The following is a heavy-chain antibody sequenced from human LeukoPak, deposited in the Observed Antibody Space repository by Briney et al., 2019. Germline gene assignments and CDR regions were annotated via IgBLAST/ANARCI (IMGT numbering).Heavy chain of an antibody. CDR2: IKQDGSDK. CDR1: GFTFSNYW. D-gene: IGHD4-11*01. Sequence: GGSLRLCCTASGFTFSNYWMNWVRQAPGKGLEWVANIKQDGSDKYYVDSVKGRFTISRDNAKNSLYLQMNSLRAEDTAVYYCAREKGNYDGYYNYYMDVWGKGTTVTVSS. J-gene: IGHJ6*03. CDR3: AREKGNYDGYYNYYMDV. V-gene: IGHV3-7*01.